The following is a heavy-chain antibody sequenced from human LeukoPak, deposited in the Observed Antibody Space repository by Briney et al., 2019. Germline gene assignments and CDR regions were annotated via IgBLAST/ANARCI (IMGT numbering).Heavy chain of an antibody. CDR3: ARDHCSSTSCYEGAYYYYGMDV. Sequence: PGGSLRLSCAASGFTFSSYAMSWVRQAPGKGLEWVSAISGSGGSTYYADSVKGRFTISRDNSKNTLYLQMNSLRAEDTAVYYCARDHCSSTSCYEGAYYYYGMDVWGKGTTVTVSS. CDR1: GFTFSSYA. CDR2: ISGSGGST. D-gene: IGHD2-2*01. J-gene: IGHJ6*04. V-gene: IGHV3-23*01.